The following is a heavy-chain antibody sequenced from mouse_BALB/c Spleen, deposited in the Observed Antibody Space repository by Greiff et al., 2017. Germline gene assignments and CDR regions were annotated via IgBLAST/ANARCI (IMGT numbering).Heavy chain of an antibody. D-gene: IGHD2-4*01. CDR2: IYPSDSYT. J-gene: IGHJ3*01. V-gene: IGHV1-69*02. CDR1: GYTFTSYW. CDR3: TTHYDYDVTWFAY. Sequence: VQLQQPGAELVRPGASVKLSCKASGYTFTSYWINWVKQRPGQGLEWIGNIYPSDSYTNYNQKFKDKATLTVDKSSSTAYLQLSSPTSEDSAVYYCTTHYDYDVTWFAYWGQGTLVTVSA.